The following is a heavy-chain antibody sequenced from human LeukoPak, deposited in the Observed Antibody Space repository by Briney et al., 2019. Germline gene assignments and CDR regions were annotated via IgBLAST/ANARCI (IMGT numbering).Heavy chain of an antibody. V-gene: IGHV4-34*01. Sequence: PSQTLSLTCAVYGASFSGYYWSWIRQPPRNGLEWNGEINHRGNTNCNPFLKSRVNISVHTSKNQFSLKLSSVTAADRAVYYCARGGLGSGKPFDYWGQGTLVTVSS. CDR3: ARGGLGSGKPFDY. CDR2: INHRGNT. J-gene: IGHJ4*02. CDR1: GASFSGYY. D-gene: IGHD6-19*01.